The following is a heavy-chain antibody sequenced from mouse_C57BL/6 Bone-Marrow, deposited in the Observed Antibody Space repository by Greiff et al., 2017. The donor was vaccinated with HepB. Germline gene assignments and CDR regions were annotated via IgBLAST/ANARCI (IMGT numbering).Heavy chain of an antibody. V-gene: IGHV5-4*01. J-gene: IGHJ2*01. D-gene: IGHD1-1*01. CDR2: ISDGGSYT. CDR1: GFTFSSYA. Sequence: EVKVVESGGGLVKPGGSLKLSCAASGFTFSSYAMSWVRQTPEKRLEWVATISDGGSYTYYPDNVKGRFTISRDNAKNNLYLQMSHLKSEDTAMYYCARDRGTTVVATYDYWGQGTTLTVSS. CDR3: ARDRGTTVVATYDY.